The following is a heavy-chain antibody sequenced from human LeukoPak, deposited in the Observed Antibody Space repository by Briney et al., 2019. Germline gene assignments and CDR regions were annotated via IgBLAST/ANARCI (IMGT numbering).Heavy chain of an antibody. Sequence: GASVKVSCEASGYTFTGYYMHWVRQAPGQGLEWMGWINPNSGGTNCAQKFQDRVTMTRDTSISTAYMELSRLRSDDTAVYYCARGPHPYYYDGSTYFEYWGQGTLVTVSS. CDR3: ARGPHPYYYDGSTYFEY. J-gene: IGHJ4*02. CDR1: GYTFTGYY. D-gene: IGHD3-22*01. V-gene: IGHV1-2*02. CDR2: INPNSGGT.